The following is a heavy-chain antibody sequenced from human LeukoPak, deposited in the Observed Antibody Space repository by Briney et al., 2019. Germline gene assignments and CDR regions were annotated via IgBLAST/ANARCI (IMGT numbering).Heavy chain of an antibody. CDR2: IKQDGSEK. V-gene: IGHV3-7*01. CDR3: ASLVGSRIVGATYFDY. J-gene: IGHJ4*02. CDR1: GFTFSSYW. Sequence: GGSLRLSCAASGFTFSSYWMSWVRQAPGKGLEWVANIKQDGSEKYYVDSVKGRFTISRDNAKNSLYLQMNSLRAEDTAVYCCASLVGSRIVGATYFDYWGQGTLVTVSS. D-gene: IGHD1-26*01.